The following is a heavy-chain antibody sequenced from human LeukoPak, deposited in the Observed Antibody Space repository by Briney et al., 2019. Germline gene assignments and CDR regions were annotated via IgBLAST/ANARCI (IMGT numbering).Heavy chain of an antibody. V-gene: IGHV1-69*04. CDR2: IIPILGIA. D-gene: IGHD4-17*01. Sequence: ASVKVSCKASGGTLSSYAISWVRQAPGQGLEWMGRIIPILGIANYAQKFQGRVTITADKSTSTAYMELSSLRSEDTAVYYCASGPTYGDYPFDYWGQGTLVTVSS. J-gene: IGHJ4*02. CDR3: ASGPTYGDYPFDY. CDR1: GGTLSSYA.